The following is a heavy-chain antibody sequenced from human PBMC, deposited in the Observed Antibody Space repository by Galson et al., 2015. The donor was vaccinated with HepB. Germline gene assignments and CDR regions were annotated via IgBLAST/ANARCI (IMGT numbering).Heavy chain of an antibody. D-gene: IGHD4-11*01. V-gene: IGHV1-69*13. CDR3: ARSWLGTVTTDYYYYMDV. J-gene: IGHJ6*03. CDR1: GGTFSSYA. CDR2: IIPIFGTA. Sequence: SVKVSCKASGGTFSSYAISWVRQAPGQGLEWMGGIIPIFGTANYAQKFQGRVTITADESTSTAYMELSSLRSEDTAVYYCARSWLGTVTTDYYYYMDVWGKGTTVTVSS.